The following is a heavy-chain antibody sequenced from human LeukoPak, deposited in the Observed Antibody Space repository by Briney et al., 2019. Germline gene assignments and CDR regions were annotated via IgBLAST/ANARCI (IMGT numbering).Heavy chain of an antibody. CDR3: ARDFSPYDSSGYSGY. J-gene: IGHJ4*02. CDR1: GFTFSSYW. D-gene: IGHD3-22*01. CDR2: IKQDGSEK. V-gene: IGHV3-7*01. Sequence: PGGSLRLSCAASGFTFSSYWMSWVRQAPGKGLEWVANIKQDGSEKYYVDSVKGRFTISRDNAKNSLYLQMNSLRAEDTAVYYCARDFSPYDSSGYSGYWGQGTLVTVSS.